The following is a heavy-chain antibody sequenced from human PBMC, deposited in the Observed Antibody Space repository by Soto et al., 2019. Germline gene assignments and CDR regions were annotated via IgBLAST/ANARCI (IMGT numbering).Heavy chain of an antibody. CDR2: IYHSGST. V-gene: IGHV4-4*02. Sequence: QVQLQESGPGLVKPSGTLSLTCAVSGGSISSSNWWSWVRQPPGKGLEWIGEIYHSGSTNYNPSLKSRVTVSLDKSKNQFSLELISVTAPDTAVYYCALNVRYIRCFLYNWFDPWGQGTLVTVSS. CDR1: GGSISSSNW. CDR3: ALNVRYIRCFLYNWFDP. D-gene: IGHD6-13*01. J-gene: IGHJ5*02.